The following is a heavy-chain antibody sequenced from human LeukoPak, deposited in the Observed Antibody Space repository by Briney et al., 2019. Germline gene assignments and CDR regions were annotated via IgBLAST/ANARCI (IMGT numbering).Heavy chain of an antibody. D-gene: IGHD2-21*02. CDR3: AKPDCGDCYDFDY. J-gene: IGHJ4*02. CDR2: ISGSGGST. V-gene: IGHV3-23*01. Sequence: GGALRLSCGVSGVTFDDYAMHWVRQAPGKGLEWVSGISGSGGSTYYADSVKGQFTISRDDSKNTLYLQMNSLRAEDTAVYYCAKPDCGDCYDFDYWGQGTLVTVSS. CDR1: GVTFDDYA.